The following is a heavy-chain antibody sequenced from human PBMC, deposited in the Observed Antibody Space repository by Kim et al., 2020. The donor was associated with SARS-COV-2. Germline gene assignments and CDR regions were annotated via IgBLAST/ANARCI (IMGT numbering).Heavy chain of an antibody. D-gene: IGHD6-19*01. CDR3: AKLSGWYEGAHFDY. V-gene: IGHV3-23*01. J-gene: IGHJ4*02. Sequence: GGSLRLSCAASGFTFSSYAMSWVRQAPGKGLEWVSAISGSGGSTYYADSVKGRFTIYRDNSKNTLYLQMNSLRAEDTAVYYCAKLSGWYEGAHFDYWGQGTLVTVSS. CDR1: GFTFSSYA. CDR2: ISGSGGST.